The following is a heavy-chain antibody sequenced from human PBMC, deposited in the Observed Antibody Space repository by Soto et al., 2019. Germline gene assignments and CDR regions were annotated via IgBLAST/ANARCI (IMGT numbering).Heavy chain of an antibody. D-gene: IGHD2-15*01. CDR1: GFTFSIYG. CDR3: ARPYGGKIGDAPDL. V-gene: IGHV3-23*01. Sequence: GGSLRLSXAASGFTFSIYGMSWVRQVPGKGLEWVSTISDSGDSAYYADSVKGRFTISRDNSKNTLYLQMNSLRAEDTAVYYCARPYGGKIGDAPDLWGQGTMVTVSS. CDR2: ISDSGDSA. J-gene: IGHJ3*01.